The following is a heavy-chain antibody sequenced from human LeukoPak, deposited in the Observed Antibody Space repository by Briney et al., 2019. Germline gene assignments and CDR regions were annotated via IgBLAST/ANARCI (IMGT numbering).Heavy chain of an antibody. Sequence: SVKVSCKASGGTFISYAISWVRQAPGQGLEWMGGNIPIFGTANYAQKFQGRVTITADESTSTAYMELSSLRSEDTAVYYCAREMPSKDSSGYVFDYWGQGTLVTVSS. CDR1: GGTFISYA. CDR3: AREMPSKDSSGYVFDY. CDR2: NIPIFGTA. V-gene: IGHV1-69*13. D-gene: IGHD3-22*01. J-gene: IGHJ4*02.